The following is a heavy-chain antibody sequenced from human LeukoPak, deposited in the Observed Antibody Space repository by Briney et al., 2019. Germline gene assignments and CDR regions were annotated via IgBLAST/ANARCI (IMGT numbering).Heavy chain of an antibody. Sequence: PSETLSLTCTVSGGSISSYYWSWIRQPPGKGLEWIGYIYYSGSTNYNPSLKSRVTISVDTSKNQFSLKPSSVTAADTAVYYCAADIYGPGSRYWGQGTLVTVSS. CDR3: AADIYGPGSRY. CDR1: GGSISSYY. D-gene: IGHD3-10*01. J-gene: IGHJ4*02. V-gene: IGHV4-59*08. CDR2: IYYSGST.